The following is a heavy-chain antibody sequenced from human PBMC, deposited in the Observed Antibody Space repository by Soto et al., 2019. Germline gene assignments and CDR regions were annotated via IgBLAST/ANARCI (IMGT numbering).Heavy chain of an antibody. CDR3: ATYDSGGKFDY. D-gene: IGHD3-22*01. CDR2: IYHGGNT. V-gene: IGHV4-30-2*06. J-gene: IGHJ4*02. CDR1: GGSVSSGGYS. Sequence: SETLSLTCAVSGGSVSSGGYSWSWIRQSPGKGLEWIGYIYHGGNTYYNPSLKSRVTISVDRSKNQFSLKLNSVTAADTAVYYCATYDSGGKFDYWGQGTLVTVSS.